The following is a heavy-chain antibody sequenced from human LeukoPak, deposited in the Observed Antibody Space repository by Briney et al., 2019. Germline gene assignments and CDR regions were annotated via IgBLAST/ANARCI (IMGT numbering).Heavy chain of an antibody. Sequence: ASVKVSCKASGYTFTGYYMHWVRQAPGQGLEWMGWINPNSGGTNYAQKFQDRVTMTTDTSISTAYMELSRLSSDDTAVYFCARATNWRLQSSSHFDYWGQGTLVTVSS. V-gene: IGHV1-2*02. CDR2: INPNSGGT. J-gene: IGHJ4*02. CDR1: GYTFTGYY. CDR3: ARATNWRLQSSSHFDY. D-gene: IGHD4-11*01.